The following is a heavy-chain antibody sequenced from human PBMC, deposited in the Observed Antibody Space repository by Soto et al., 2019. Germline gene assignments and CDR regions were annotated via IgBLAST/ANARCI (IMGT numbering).Heavy chain of an antibody. Sequence: SETLSLTCAVYGGSFSGYYWSWIRQPPGKGLEWIGEINHSGSTNYNPSLKSRVTISVDTSKNQFSLKLSSVTAADTAVYYCARGGGSSWYGVDYWGQGTLVTVSS. CDR1: GGSFSGYY. V-gene: IGHV4-34*01. J-gene: IGHJ4*02. D-gene: IGHD6-13*01. CDR3: ARGGGSSWYGVDY. CDR2: INHSGST.